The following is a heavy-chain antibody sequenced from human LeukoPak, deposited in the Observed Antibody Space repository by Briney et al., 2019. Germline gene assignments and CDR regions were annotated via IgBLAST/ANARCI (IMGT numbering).Heavy chain of an antibody. V-gene: IGHV3-48*01. CDR1: GFTFSSYW. Sequence: GGSLRLSCAASGFTFSSYWMHWVRQAPGKGLEWVSYISSSSSTIYYADSVKGRFTISRDNAKNSLYLQMNSLRAEDTAVYYCARDPHFDYWGQGTLVTVSS. CDR3: ARDPHFDY. CDR2: ISSSSSTI. J-gene: IGHJ4*02.